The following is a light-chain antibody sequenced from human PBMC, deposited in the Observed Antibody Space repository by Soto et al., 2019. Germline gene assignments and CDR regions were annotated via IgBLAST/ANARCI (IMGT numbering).Light chain of an antibody. CDR2: EVT. CDR3: ISYAGSNNFFYV. CDR1: SRDVVAYNY. V-gene: IGLV2-8*01. J-gene: IGLJ1*01. Sequence: SVLTQPPSPSRSPGQSVTISCTGTSRDVVAYNYVSWYQQHPGKAPKLMISEVTKRPSGVPDRFSGSKSGNTASLTVSGLQAEDEADYFCISYAGSNNFFYVLGTGTKVTVL.